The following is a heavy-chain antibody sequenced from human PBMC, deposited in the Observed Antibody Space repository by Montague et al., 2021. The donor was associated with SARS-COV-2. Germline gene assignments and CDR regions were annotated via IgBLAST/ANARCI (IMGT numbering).Heavy chain of an antibody. Sequence: PALVKPTQTLTLTCTFSGFSLSTSGVGVGWIRQPPGKALEWLALIYWDDDKRYSPSLKTRLTITKDTSKNQVVLTMTNMDPVDTGTYYCAHRLARRYDINAHLWCPFDXWGQGTLVTVSS. J-gene: IGHJ4*02. V-gene: IGHV2-5*02. D-gene: IGHD3-22*01. CDR2: IYWDDDK. CDR1: GFSLSTSGVG. CDR3: AHRLARRYDINAHLWCPFDX.